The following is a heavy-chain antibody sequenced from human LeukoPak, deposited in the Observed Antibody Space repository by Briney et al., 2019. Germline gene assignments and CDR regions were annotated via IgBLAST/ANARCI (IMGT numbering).Heavy chain of an antibody. CDR3: TRNSGGGGGYYYYAMDV. V-gene: IGHV3-66*01. CDR1: GFTVSNNY. CDR2: IYSGGST. D-gene: IGHD3-16*01. Sequence: GGSLRLSCAASGFTVSNNYMRWVRQAPGKGLEWVSLIYSGGSTYYADSVKGRFTISRDNAKNSLSLQMNSLRAEDTAVYYCTRNSGGGGGYYYYAMDVWGQGTTVTVSS. J-gene: IGHJ6*02.